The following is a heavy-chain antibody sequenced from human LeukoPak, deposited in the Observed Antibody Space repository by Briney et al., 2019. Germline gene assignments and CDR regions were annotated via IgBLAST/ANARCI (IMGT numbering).Heavy chain of an antibody. CDR2: ISYSGST. D-gene: IGHD5/OR15-5a*01. CDR1: GGSISSYY. Sequence: SETLSLTCTVSGGSISSYYWSWIRQPPGKGLEWIGYISYSGSTNYNPSLKSRVTISVDTSKNQFSLKLTSVTAADTAVYYCASQRAYSVYDSPDAFDIWGQGTMVTVSS. V-gene: IGHV4-59*01. CDR3: ASQRAYSVYDSPDAFDI. J-gene: IGHJ3*02.